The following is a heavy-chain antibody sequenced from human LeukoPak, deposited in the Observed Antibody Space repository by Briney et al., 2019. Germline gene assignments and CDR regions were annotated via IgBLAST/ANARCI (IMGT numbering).Heavy chain of an antibody. CDR2: IYPGDSDT. J-gene: IGHJ4*02. Sequence: GESLKISCKGSGYRFTSDWIGWVRQMPGKGLEWMGVIYPGDSDTRYSPSFQGLVTISADKSVNTAYLQWSSLKASDTAMYYSARLSGRVVCSAGSCYIDSWGQGTLVTVSS. CDR3: ARLSGRVVCSAGSCYIDS. V-gene: IGHV5-51*01. CDR1: GYRFTSDW. D-gene: IGHD2-15*01.